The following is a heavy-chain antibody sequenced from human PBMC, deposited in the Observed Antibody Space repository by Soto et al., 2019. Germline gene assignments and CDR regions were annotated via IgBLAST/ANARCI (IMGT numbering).Heavy chain of an antibody. CDR3: RRSSRYSTDV. CDR2: IYSTGNT. V-gene: IGHV4-39*01. J-gene: IGHJ6*02. Sequence: SETLSLTCTVSCDSIRSSSYWGWIRQPPGKGQEWIGSIYSTGNTYYNKTHNSKINISVETSKKKLTLNEISVTAADTAVYYCRRSSRYSTDVWGQGTTVTVSS. D-gene: IGHD6-13*01. CDR1: CDSIRSSSY.